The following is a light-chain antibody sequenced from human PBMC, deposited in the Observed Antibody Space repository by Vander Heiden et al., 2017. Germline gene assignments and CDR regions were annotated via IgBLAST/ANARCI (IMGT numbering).Light chain of an antibody. Sequence: SVSGSPGQSLTISCTGTSSDVGGYNYVSWYQQHPGKAPKLMIYEVSNRPSGVSNRFSGSKSGNTASLTISGLQAEDEADYYCSSYTSSSTLVFGGGTKLTVL. CDR3: SSYTSSSTLV. CDR1: SSDVGGYNY. J-gene: IGLJ2*01. CDR2: EVS. V-gene: IGLV2-14*01.